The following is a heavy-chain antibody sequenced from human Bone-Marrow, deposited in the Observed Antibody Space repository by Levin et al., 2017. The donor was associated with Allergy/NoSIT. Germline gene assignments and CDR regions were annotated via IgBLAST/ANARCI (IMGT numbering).Heavy chain of an antibody. CDR1: GFNFRTYN. D-gene: IGHD3-16*01. J-gene: IGHJ4*02. CDR3: VRNGGSLHYFDD. CDR2: ISGSGSST. Sequence: ETLPLTCAASGFNFRTYNMNWVRQAPGKGLEWVSSISGSGSSTYYGDSLKGRFTISRDNAMNALYLQMNSLRAEDTAIYYCVRNGGSLHYFDDWGQGTLVTVSS. V-gene: IGHV3-21*06.